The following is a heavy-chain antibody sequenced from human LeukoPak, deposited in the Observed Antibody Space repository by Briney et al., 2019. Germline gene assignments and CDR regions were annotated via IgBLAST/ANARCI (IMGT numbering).Heavy chain of an antibody. CDR1: GFTFSSYA. Sequence: PGRSLRLSCAASGFTFSSYAMHWVRQAPGKGLEWVAVISYDGSNKYYADSVKGRFTISRDNSKNTLYLQMNSLRAEDTAVYYCARDKIIAAAVAHFDYWGQGTLVTVSS. J-gene: IGHJ4*02. V-gene: IGHV3-30-3*01. D-gene: IGHD6-13*01. CDR3: ARDKIIAAAVAHFDY. CDR2: ISYDGSNK.